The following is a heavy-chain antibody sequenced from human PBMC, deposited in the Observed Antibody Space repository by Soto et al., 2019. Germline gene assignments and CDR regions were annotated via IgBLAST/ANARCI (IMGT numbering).Heavy chain of an antibody. J-gene: IGHJ4*02. CDR1: GYTFTSYG. CDR3: ARDPPYCSSTSCYDY. V-gene: IGHV1-18*01. D-gene: IGHD2-2*01. Sequence: ASVKVSCKASGYTFTSYGISWVRQAPGQGLEWMGWISAYNGNTNYAQKLQGRVTMTTDTSTSTAYMELRSLRSDDTAVYYCARDPPYCSSTSCYDYWGQGTLVTVSS. CDR2: ISAYNGNT.